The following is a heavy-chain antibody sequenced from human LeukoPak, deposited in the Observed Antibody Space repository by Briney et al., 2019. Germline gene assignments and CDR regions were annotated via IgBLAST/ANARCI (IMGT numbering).Heavy chain of an antibody. D-gene: IGHD2-2*01. V-gene: IGHV1-24*01. CDR3: ATGHRVVPAVKGTHAFDI. CDR2: FDPEDGET. CDR1: GYTLTELS. Sequence: ASVKVSCKVSGYTLTELSMHWVRQAPGKGLEWMGGFDPEDGETIYAQKFQGRVTMTEDRSTDTAYMELSSLRSEDTAVYYCATGHRVVPAVKGTHAFDIWGQGTMVTVSS. J-gene: IGHJ3*02.